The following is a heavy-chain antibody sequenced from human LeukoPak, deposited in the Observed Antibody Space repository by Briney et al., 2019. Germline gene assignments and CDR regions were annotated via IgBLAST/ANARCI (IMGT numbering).Heavy chain of an antibody. D-gene: IGHD2-15*01. V-gene: IGHV4-38-2*02. J-gene: IGHJ5*02. CDR3: VRDGGFYYTASPNSWFDP. Sequence: SETLSLTCIVSGFSISSDDCWGWIRQPPGKGLEWIGSISNRGSPYYNPSLKSRVTMSVDTPNNHFSLRLNSVTAADTAVYYCVRDGGFYYTASPNSWFDPWGQGTLVTVSS. CDR2: ISNRGSP. CDR1: GFSISSDDC.